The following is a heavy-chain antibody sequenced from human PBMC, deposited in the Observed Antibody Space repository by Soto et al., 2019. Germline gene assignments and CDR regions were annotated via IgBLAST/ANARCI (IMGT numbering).Heavy chain of an antibody. Sequence: QVQLQESGPGLVKPSETLSLTCTVSGGSISSYYWSWIRQPPGKGLEWIGYIFYSGSTNYNPALXSXVXIXXDTSKNQFSLKLSSVTAADTAVYYCASRYGSAFDIWGHGTMVTVSS. CDR3: ASRYGSAFDI. CDR2: IFYSGST. CDR1: GGSISSYY. D-gene: IGHD4-17*01. V-gene: IGHV4-59*01. J-gene: IGHJ3*02.